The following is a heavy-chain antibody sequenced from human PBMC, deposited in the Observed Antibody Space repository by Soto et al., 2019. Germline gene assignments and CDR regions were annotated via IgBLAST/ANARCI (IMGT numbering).Heavy chain of an antibody. V-gene: IGHV3-48*03. D-gene: IGHD3-22*01. Sequence: GGSLRLSCAASGFTFSSYEMNWVRQAPGKGLEWVSYISSSGSTIYYADSVKGRFTISRDNAKNSLYLQMNSLRAEDTAVYYCARDPDYDSSGYYYVPHFDYWGQGTLVTVSS. J-gene: IGHJ4*02. CDR3: ARDPDYDSSGYYYVPHFDY. CDR2: ISSSGSTI. CDR1: GFTFSSYE.